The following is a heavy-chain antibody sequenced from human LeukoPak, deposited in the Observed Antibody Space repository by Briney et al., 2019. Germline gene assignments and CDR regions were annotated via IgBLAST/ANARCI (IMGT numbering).Heavy chain of an antibody. D-gene: IGHD5-24*01. CDR2: INPSSGGT. Sequence: ASVKVSCKASGYRFTGYYIHWVRQAPGQGLEWMGWINPSSGGTNYAQKFQGRVTMTRDTSISTAYMELSRLRSDDTAVYYCARGMATEGAYYYYYYMDVWGKGTTVTVSS. CDR1: GYRFTGYY. J-gene: IGHJ6*03. V-gene: IGHV1-2*02. CDR3: ARGMATEGAYYYYYYMDV.